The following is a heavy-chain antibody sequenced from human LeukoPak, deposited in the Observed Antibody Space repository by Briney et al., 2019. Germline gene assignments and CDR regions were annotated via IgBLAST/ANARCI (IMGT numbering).Heavy chain of an antibody. D-gene: IGHD2-21*02. Sequence: GGSLRLSCAASEFAFSRNNMHWVRQAPGKGLEWLSFISYDGSDKNYAESVKGRSTISRDNSKNTLFLQMNSLGAGDTALYYCAKDQGGGHCSFDYWGQGTLVTVSS. J-gene: IGHJ4*02. CDR2: ISYDGSDK. CDR3: AKDQGGGHCSFDY. V-gene: IGHV3-30*02. CDR1: EFAFSRNN.